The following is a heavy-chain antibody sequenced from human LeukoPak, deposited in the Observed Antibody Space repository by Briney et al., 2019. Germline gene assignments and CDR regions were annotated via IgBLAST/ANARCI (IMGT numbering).Heavy chain of an antibody. CDR1: GGSISSSSYY. J-gene: IGHJ5*02. D-gene: IGHD3-9*01. CDR3: ARQPGGYFDWLFPIENWFDP. CDR2: IYYSGST. Sequence: SETLSLTCTVSGGSISSSSYYWGWIRQPPGKGLEWIGSIYYSGSTYYNPSLKSRVTISVDTSKNQFSLKLSSVTAADTAVYYCARQPGGYFDWLFPIENWFDPWGQGTLVTVSS. V-gene: IGHV4-39*01.